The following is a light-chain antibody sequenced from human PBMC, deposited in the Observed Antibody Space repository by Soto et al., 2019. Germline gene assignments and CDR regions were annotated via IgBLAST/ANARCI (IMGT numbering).Light chain of an antibody. CDR1: SSDVGGYNY. J-gene: IGLJ1*01. CDR2: EVS. V-gene: IGLV2-14*01. Sequence: QSVLTQPASVSGSPGQSITISCTGTSSDVGGYNYVSWYQQHPGKAPKLMIYEVSNRPSGVSNRFSGSKSGNTASLTISGLQAEAEADYYCSSFRSSSTPYVFGTGTKLTVL. CDR3: SSFRSSSTPYV.